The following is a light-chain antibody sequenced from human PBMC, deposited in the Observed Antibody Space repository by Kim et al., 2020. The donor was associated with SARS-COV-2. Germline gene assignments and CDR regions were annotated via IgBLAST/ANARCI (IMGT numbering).Light chain of an antibody. CDR3: SSYTSSSTLYV. J-gene: IGLJ1*01. CDR2: DVS. V-gene: IGLV2-14*03. Sequence: QSALTQPASVSGSAGQSITLSCTGTSSDVGGYNYVSWYQQHPGKAPKLMIYDVSNRPSGVSNRFSGSKSGNTASLTIYGLQAEDEADYYCSSYTSSSTLYVFGTGTKVTVL. CDR1: SSDVGGYNY.